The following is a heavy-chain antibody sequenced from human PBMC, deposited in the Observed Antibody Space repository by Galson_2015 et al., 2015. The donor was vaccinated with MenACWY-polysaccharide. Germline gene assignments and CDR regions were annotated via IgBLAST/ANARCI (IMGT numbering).Heavy chain of an antibody. CDR2: MNPNSGNT. CDR1: GYTFTNYD. J-gene: IGHJ5*02. CDR3: ARIIARKYPFAHP. V-gene: IGHV1-8*01. D-gene: IGHD2-21*01. Sequence: SVKVSCKASGYTFTNYDINWVRQASGQGLEWMGWMNPNSGNTGYAQNLQGRVTMTSNSAVTTAYLELRSLRSEDTAVYYCARIIARKYPFAHPWGQGTLVTVSS.